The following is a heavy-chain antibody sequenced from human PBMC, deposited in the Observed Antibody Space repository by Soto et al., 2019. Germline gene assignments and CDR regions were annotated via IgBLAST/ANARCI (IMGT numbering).Heavy chain of an antibody. CDR1: AYTFTSYG. V-gene: IGHV1-18*01. CDR3: AKTYYDFWSGLDGLYYFDY. D-gene: IGHD3-3*01. Sequence: ASVKVSCKASAYTFTSYGISWVRQAPGQGLEWMGWISGYNGNTNYAQKLQGRVTMTADTSTSTAYMELRSLTSDDTAVYYCAKTYYDFWSGLDGLYYFDYWGQGTLVTVSS. CDR2: ISGYNGNT. J-gene: IGHJ4*02.